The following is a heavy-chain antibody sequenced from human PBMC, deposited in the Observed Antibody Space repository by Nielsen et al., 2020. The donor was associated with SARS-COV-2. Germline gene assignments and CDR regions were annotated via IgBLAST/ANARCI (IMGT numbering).Heavy chain of an antibody. Sequence: ASVKVSCKASGHTFTRYDIHWVRQATGQGLEWMGWMNPNSGNTGYAQKFQGRVTMTRNTSISTAYMELSSLRSEDTAVYYCARNLGGYVEVDYWGQGTLVTVSS. D-gene: IGHD5-12*01. V-gene: IGHV1-8*01. CDR2: MNPNSGNT. J-gene: IGHJ4*02. CDR1: GHTFTRYD. CDR3: ARNLGGYVEVDY.